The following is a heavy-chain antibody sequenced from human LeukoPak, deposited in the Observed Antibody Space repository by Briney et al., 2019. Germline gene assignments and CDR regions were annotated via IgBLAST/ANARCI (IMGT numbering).Heavy chain of an antibody. CDR3: ANLDCSSTSCYEDY. CDR1: GFTFSSYA. J-gene: IGHJ4*02. Sequence: PGGSLRLSCAASGFTFSSYAMSWVRQAPGQGLEWDSAINGSGGSTYYADSVKGRFTISRDNSKNTLYLQMNSLRAEDTAVYYCANLDCSSTSCYEDYWGQGTLVTVSS. CDR2: INGSGGST. D-gene: IGHD2-2*01. V-gene: IGHV3-23*01.